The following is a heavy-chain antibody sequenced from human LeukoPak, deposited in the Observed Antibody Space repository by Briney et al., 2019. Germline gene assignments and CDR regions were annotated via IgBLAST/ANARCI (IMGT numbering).Heavy chain of an antibody. V-gene: IGHV4-31*03. J-gene: IGHJ4*02. D-gene: IGHD5-24*01. CDR2: IYYSGTT. CDR1: GGSISSDGYY. CDR3: ARGGYNWEYYFDY. Sequence: SETLSLTCTVSGGSISSDGYYWSWIRRHPAKGLEWIGYIYYSGTTYYNPSLKSRVTISVDTSKNQFFLKLSSVTAADTAVYYCARGGYNWEYYFDYWGQGTLVTVSS.